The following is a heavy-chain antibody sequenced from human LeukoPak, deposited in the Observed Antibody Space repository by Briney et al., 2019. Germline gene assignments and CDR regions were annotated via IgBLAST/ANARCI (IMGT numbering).Heavy chain of an antibody. Sequence: SKTLSLTCTVSGGSISSYYWSWIRQPPGKGLEWIGYIYYTGSTDYNPSLKSRVTISVDTPNNQVSLRVTSVTAADTAVYYCARTGYGRDYYGMDVWGQGTTVTVSS. CDR1: GGSISSYY. CDR3: ARTGYGRDYYGMDV. J-gene: IGHJ6*02. D-gene: IGHD1-26*01. V-gene: IGHV4-59*01. CDR2: IYYTGST.